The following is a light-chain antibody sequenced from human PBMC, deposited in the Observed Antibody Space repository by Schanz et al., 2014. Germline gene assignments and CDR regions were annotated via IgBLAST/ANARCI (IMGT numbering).Light chain of an antibody. CDR3: QQRSNWPT. Sequence: EVVLTQSPGTLSLSPGERVTLSCRASQSVSSNLAWYQQRPGQAPRLLIYGASTRATGVAARISGSGSGTEFTLTISSLEPEDFAVYYCQQRSNWPTFGPGTKVDIK. J-gene: IGKJ3*01. V-gene: IGKV3-11*01. CDR1: QSVSSN. CDR2: GAS.